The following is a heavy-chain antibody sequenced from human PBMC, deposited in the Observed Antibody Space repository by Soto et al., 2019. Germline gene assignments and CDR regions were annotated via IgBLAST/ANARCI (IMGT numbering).Heavy chain of an antibody. D-gene: IGHD3-3*01. CDR3: ARDRTRGTIFGVPTDY. Sequence: QVQLVQSGAEVKKPGSSVKVSCKASGGTFSSYAISWVRQAPGQGLEWMGGIIPIFGTANYAQKFQGRVTITADECTSTAYMELSSLRSEDTAVYYCARDRTRGTIFGVPTDYWGQGTLVTVSS. CDR2: IIPIFGTA. V-gene: IGHV1-69*01. J-gene: IGHJ4*02. CDR1: GGTFSSYA.